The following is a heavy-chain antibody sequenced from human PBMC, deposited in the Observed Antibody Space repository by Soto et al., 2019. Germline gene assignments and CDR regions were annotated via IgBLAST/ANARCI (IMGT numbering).Heavy chain of an antibody. CDR3: ARAWGVRGVIPPDY. CDR2: INHSGST. J-gene: IGHJ4*02. D-gene: IGHD3-10*01. V-gene: IGHV4-34*01. Sequence: QVQLQQWGAGLLKPSETLSLTCAVYGGSFSGYYWSWIRQPPGKGLEWIGEINHSGSTNYNPSLKSRVPISVDTSQNQFSLKLSSVTAADTAVYYCARAWGVRGVIPPDYWGQGTLVTVSS. CDR1: GGSFSGYY.